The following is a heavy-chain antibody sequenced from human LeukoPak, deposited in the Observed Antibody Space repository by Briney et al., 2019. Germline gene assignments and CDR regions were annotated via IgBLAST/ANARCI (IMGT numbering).Heavy chain of an antibody. CDR3: TTDRGTDEWVTFGGVIVRMTDAFDI. V-gene: IGHV3-15*01. CDR2: IKSKTDGGTT. D-gene: IGHD3-16*02. J-gene: IGHJ3*02. Sequence: PGGSLRLSCAASGFTFSNAWMSWVRQAPGKGLEWVGRIKSKTDGGTTDYAAPVKGRFTISRDDSKNTLYLQMNSLKTEDTAVYYCTTDRGTDEWVTFGGVIVRMTDAFDIWGQGTMVTVSS. CDR1: GFTFSNAW.